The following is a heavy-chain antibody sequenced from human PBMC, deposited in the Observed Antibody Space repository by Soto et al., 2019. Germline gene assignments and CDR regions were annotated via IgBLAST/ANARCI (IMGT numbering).Heavy chain of an antibody. CDR3: TTGFNYYDSSGGRQFYYYYGMDV. J-gene: IGHJ6*02. D-gene: IGHD3-22*01. V-gene: IGHV1-69*13. CDR2: IIPIFGTA. CDR1: GGTFSSYA. Sequence: GASVKVSCKASGGTFSSYAISWVRQAPGQGLEWMGGIIPIFGTANYAQKFQGRVTITADESTSTAYMELSSLRSEDTAVYYCTTGFNYYDSSGGRQFYYYYGMDVWGQGTMVTVSS.